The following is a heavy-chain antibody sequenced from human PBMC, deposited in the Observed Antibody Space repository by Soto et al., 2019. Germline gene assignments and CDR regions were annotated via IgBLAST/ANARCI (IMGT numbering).Heavy chain of an antibody. CDR2: IKQDGSEK. V-gene: IGHV3-7*01. CDR3: VLDHRGAAFTL. CDR1: GFTFSTYW. D-gene: IGHD3-10*01. Sequence: EMHLVESGGGLVQPGGSLRLSCAASGFTFSTYWMSWVRQAPGKGLEWVANIKQDGSEKYYVDSVKGRFTVSRDNAKDSLYLQMNSLRAEDTAVSYCVLDHRGAAFTLWGKGTTVTVSS. J-gene: IGHJ6*04.